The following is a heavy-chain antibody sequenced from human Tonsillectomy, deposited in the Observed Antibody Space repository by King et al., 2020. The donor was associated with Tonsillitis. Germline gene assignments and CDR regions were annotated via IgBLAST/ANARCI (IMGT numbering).Heavy chain of an antibody. Sequence: QLVQSGAEVKKPGASVKVSCKASGYTFTSYGISWVRQAPGQGLEWMGWISAYNGNTNYAQKLQGRVTMTTDTSTSTAYMELRSLRSDDTAVYYCARYYGSGSYYIRAEEFFDYWGQGTLVTVSS. D-gene: IGHD3-10*01. CDR2: ISAYNGNT. J-gene: IGHJ4*02. CDR3: ARYYGSGSYYIRAEEFFDY. V-gene: IGHV1-18*01. CDR1: GYTFTSYG.